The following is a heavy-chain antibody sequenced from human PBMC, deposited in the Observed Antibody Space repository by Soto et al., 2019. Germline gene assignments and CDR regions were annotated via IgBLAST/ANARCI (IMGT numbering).Heavy chain of an antibody. CDR1: GFTLSAYG. D-gene: IGHD5-18*01. Sequence: ESGGGVVQPGRSLRLSCAASGFTLSAYGMHWVRQAPGKGLEWVAVISYDGSNKYYADSVKGRFTISRDNSKNTLYLQMSSLRPEDTAVYYCAKGFSYSVIDYWGQGTLVTVSS. J-gene: IGHJ4*02. CDR2: ISYDGSNK. V-gene: IGHV3-30*18. CDR3: AKGFSYSVIDY.